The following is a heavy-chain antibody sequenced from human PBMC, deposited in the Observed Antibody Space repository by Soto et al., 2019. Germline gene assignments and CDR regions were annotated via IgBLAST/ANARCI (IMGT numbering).Heavy chain of an antibody. J-gene: IGHJ4*02. V-gene: IGHV3-23*01. CDR3: AKDRLWSPSSFEY. CDR1: GFTFSNYA. CDR2: ISGSGGST. Sequence: GGSLRLSCAASGFTFSNYAMSWVRQAPGKGLEWVSAISGSGGSTYYADSVKGRFTISRDNSKNTLYPQMNSLRAEDTAVYYCAKDRLWSPSSFEYWGQGTLVTVSS. D-gene: IGHD5-18*01.